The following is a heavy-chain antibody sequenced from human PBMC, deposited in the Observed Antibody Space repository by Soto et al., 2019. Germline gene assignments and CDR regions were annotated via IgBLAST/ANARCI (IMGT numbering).Heavy chain of an antibody. CDR2: INSDGSST. V-gene: IGHV3-74*01. CDR1: GFTFSSYW. D-gene: IGHD2-21*01. Sequence: PGGSLRLSCAASGFTFSSYWMNWVRQAPGKGLVWVSRINSDGSSTSYVDSVKGRFTISRDNAKNTLYLQLNSLRAEDTAVYYCARRDQIAYYYGMDVWGRGTTVTVS. J-gene: IGHJ6*02. CDR3: ARRDQIAYYYGMDV.